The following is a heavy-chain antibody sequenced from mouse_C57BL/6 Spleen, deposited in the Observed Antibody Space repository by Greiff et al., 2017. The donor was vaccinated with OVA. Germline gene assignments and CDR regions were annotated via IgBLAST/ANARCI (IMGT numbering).Heavy chain of an antibody. CDR1: GYTFTSYW. D-gene: IGHD1-1*01. Sequence: QVQLQQPGAELVMPGASVKLSCKASGYTFTSYWMHWVKQRPGQGLEWIGEIDPSDSYTNYNQKFKGKSTLTVDKSSSTAYMQLSSLTSEDSAVYYCARPHYGSSYDYWGQGTTLTVSS. CDR2: IDPSDSYT. J-gene: IGHJ2*01. CDR3: ARPHYGSSYDY. V-gene: IGHV1-69*01.